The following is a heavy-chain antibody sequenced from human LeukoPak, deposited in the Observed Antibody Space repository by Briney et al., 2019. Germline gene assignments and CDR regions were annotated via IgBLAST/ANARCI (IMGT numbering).Heavy chain of an antibody. CDR1: GGSISSSGYY. Sequence: SETLSLTCTLSGGSISSSGYYWGWIRQPPGKGLEWIGSIYYSGNTYYSPSLKSRVTLSVDTSKNQFSLKLSSVTAADTAVYYCARHCSGGSCYSDFDYWGQGTLVTVSS. CDR2: IYYSGNT. D-gene: IGHD2-15*01. V-gene: IGHV4-39*01. CDR3: ARHCSGGSCYSDFDY. J-gene: IGHJ4*02.